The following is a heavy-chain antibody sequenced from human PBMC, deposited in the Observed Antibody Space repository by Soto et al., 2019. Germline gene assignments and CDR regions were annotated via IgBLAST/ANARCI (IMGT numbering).Heavy chain of an antibody. V-gene: IGHV4-34*01. CDR2: INHSGST. J-gene: IGHJ5*02. Sequence: SETLSLTCAVYGGSFSGYYWSWIRQPPGEGLEWIGEINHSGSTNYNPSLKSRVTISVDTSKNQFSLKLSSVTAADTAVYYCAITFNCSSTSCSNRFDPWGQGTLVTAPQ. CDR1: GGSFSGYY. D-gene: IGHD2-2*01. CDR3: AITFNCSSTSCSNRFDP.